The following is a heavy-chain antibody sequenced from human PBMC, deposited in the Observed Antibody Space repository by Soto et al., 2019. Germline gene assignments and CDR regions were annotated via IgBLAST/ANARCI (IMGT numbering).Heavy chain of an antibody. V-gene: IGHV4-59*01. Sequence: QVQLQESGPGLVKPSETLSLTCTVSGGSISSYYWSWIRQPPGKGLEWIGYIYYSGSTNYNPSLKIRXTXSVDPSKNQFSLKLSSVTAADTAVYYCARGGGSPDYWGQGTLVTVSS. CDR1: GGSISSYY. CDR3: ARGGGSPDY. J-gene: IGHJ4*02. D-gene: IGHD2-15*01. CDR2: IYYSGST.